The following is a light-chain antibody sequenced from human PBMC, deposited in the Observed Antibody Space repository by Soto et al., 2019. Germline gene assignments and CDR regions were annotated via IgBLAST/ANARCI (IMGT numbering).Light chain of an antibody. CDR1: SSDVGGYNY. CDR3: CSYAGSYTLYV. V-gene: IGLV2-11*01. J-gene: IGLJ1*01. CDR2: DVS. Sequence: SALTQPRSVSGSPGQSVTISCTGTSSDVGGYNYVSWYQQHPGKAPKLMIYDVSKRPSGVPDRFSGSKSGNTASPTISGLQAEDEADYYCCSYAGSYTLYVFGTGTKVT.